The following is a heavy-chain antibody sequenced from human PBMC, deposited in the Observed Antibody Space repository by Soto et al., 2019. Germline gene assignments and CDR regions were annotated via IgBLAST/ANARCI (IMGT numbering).Heavy chain of an antibody. CDR1: GGTFSNSA. CDR3: ARDGDLRSDFWSGPLGGGWFDP. V-gene: IGHV1-69*12. Sequence: QVQLVQSGAEVRKPGSSVKVSCKASGGTFSNSAITWVRQAPGQGLEGVGGIIPIFGSTNYAQKFQGSVTITADESTSTAYMELSCVPSEDTAVYYGARDGDLRSDFWSGPLGGGWFDPWGQGTLVTVSS. D-gene: IGHD3-3*01. J-gene: IGHJ5*02. CDR2: IIPIFGST.